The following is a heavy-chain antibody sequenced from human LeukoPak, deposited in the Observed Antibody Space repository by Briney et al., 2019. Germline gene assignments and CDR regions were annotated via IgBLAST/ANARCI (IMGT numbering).Heavy chain of an antibody. D-gene: IGHD1-14*01. Sequence: GGSLRLSCAASGLSFTTFAMSWVRQGPARGLEWVSSMKGTGETFYADSVKGRFTLPRDSSRNTVHLQLNNLRVEDTAIYYCARASWVSTTDAVRWGQGTLVTVSS. CDR3: ARASWVSTTDAVR. V-gene: IGHV3-23*01. J-gene: IGHJ4*02. CDR2: MKGTGET. CDR1: GLSFTTFA.